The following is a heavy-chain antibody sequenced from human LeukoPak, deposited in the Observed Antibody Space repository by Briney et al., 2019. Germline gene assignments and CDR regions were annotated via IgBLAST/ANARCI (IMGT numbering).Heavy chain of an antibody. J-gene: IGHJ4*02. CDR3: VKGRISEDGLDF. CDR2: ISTSGNT. V-gene: IGHV3-23*01. Sequence: GGSLRLSCAASGFTFSRSAMTWVRQTPGKGLDWVSSISTSGNTYYADSVKGRFTISRDNSKNMLYLQMNSLRAEDTAVYYCVKGRISEDGLDFWGQGTLVTVSS. CDR1: GFTFSRSA. D-gene: IGHD6-13*01.